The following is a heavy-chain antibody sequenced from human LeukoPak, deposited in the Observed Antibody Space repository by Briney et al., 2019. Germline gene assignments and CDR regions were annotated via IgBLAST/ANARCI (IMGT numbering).Heavy chain of an antibody. V-gene: IGHV4-39*07. CDR2: INHSGST. J-gene: IGHJ3*02. D-gene: IGHD5-12*01. CDR1: GDSISSSSYY. Sequence: SETLSLPCSVSGDSISSSSYYWSWIRQPPGKGQEWIGEINHSGSTNYNPSLKSRVTISVDTSKNQFSLKLSSVTAADTAVYYCARGYHYGFDIWGQGTMVTVSS. CDR3: ARGYHYGFDI.